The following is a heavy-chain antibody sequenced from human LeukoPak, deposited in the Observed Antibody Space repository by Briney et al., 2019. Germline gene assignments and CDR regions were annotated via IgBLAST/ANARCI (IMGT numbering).Heavy chain of an antibody. J-gene: IGHJ4*02. CDR3: ARSLVN. Sequence: AASVKVSCKASGYNFTGNYMHWVRQAPGQGLEWMGWINSNSGVTKYAQKFQARITMTRDTSIRTGYMELRSLISDDTAMYYCARSLVNWGRGTPVTASS. CDR2: INSNSGVT. D-gene: IGHD6-6*01. V-gene: IGHV1-2*02. CDR1: GYNFTGNY.